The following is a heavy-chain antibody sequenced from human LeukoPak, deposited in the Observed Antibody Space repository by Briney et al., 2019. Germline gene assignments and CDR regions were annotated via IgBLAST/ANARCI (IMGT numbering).Heavy chain of an antibody. D-gene: IGHD6-6*01. CDR1: GYTFTSYD. J-gene: IGHJ4*02. V-gene: IGHV1-8*01. CDR2: MNPNSGNT. CDR3: ARLPKYSRPLDY. Sequence: ASVKVSCKASGYTFTSYDINWVRQATGQGLGWMGFMNPNSGNTAYAQKFQGRVTMSRDTSISTAYMELSSLRSEDTAVYYCARLPKYSRPLDYWGQGTLVTVSS.